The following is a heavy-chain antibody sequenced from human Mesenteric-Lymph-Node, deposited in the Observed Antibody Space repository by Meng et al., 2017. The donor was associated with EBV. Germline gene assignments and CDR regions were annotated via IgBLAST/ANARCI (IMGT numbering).Heavy chain of an antibody. CDR2: IYYSGRT. CDR3: ARTGSSPNHTFNY. J-gene: IGHJ4*02. V-gene: IGHV4-39*07. CDR1: GASISGSDYY. D-gene: IGHD1-14*01. Sequence: QLHLQDAHPGLVKPSGTLSLTATVPGASISGSDYYWGSIRQPPGKGLEWIASIYYSGRTYYNPSLKSRVTISVETSKNQFSLKLRSVTATDTAVYYCARTGSSPNHTFNYWGQGTLVTVSS.